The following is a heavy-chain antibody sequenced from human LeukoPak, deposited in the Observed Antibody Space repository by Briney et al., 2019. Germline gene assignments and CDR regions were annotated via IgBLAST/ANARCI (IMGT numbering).Heavy chain of an antibody. CDR3: ARGGDSSSWYYFRRPIDY. CDR1: GGSVSSDNYY. Sequence: SETLSLTCTVSGGSVSSDNYYWSWIRQPPGKGLEWIGYIYYSGSTNYNPSLKSRVTISVDTSKNQFSLKLSSVTAADTAVYYCARGGDSSSWYYFRRPIDYWGQGTLVTVSS. CDR2: IYYSGST. D-gene: IGHD6-13*01. V-gene: IGHV4-61*01. J-gene: IGHJ4*02.